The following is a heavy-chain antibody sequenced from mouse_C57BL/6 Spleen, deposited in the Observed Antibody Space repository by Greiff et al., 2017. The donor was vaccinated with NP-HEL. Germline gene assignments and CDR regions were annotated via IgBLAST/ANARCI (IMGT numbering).Heavy chain of an antibody. CDR3: VRHRWDEELAY. Sequence: EVQRVESGGGLVQPKGSLKLSCAASGFSFNTYAMNWVRQAPGKGLEWVARIRSKSNNYATYYADSVKDRFTISRDDSESMLYLQMNNLKTEDTAMYYCVRHRWDEELAYWGQGTLVTVSA. CDR2: IRSKSNNYAT. J-gene: IGHJ3*01. V-gene: IGHV10-1*01. D-gene: IGHD4-1*01. CDR1: GFSFNTYA.